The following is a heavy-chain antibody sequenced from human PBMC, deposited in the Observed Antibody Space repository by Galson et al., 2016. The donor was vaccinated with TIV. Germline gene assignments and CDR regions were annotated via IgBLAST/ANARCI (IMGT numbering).Heavy chain of an antibody. J-gene: IGHJ4*02. CDR2: FDPEQHKK. Sequence: PVKVSCKVSGDSLSDLSMHWVRQAPGKGLEWMGGFDPEQHKKIYAQKLQGRVTLTEDTSTDPAFLELSSLSFEDTTVYYCGSVAWFPGLSLDNWGQGTLDIVSS. CDR3: GSVAWFPGLSLDN. CDR1: GDSLSDLS. V-gene: IGHV1-24*01. D-gene: IGHD2/OR15-2a*01.